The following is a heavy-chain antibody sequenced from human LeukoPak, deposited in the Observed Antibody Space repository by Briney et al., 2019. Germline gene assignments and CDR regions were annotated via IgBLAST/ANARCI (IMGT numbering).Heavy chain of an antibody. CDR3: ARAILTPSGYVWHFDL. CDR2: ISYSGSA. Sequence: SQTLSLTCTVSGGSISSGSYYWTWIRQHPGKGLEWIGYISYSGSAYCNPSLKSRATISVDTSKNQFSLKMTSVSAADTAVYYSARAILTPSGYVWHFDLWGRGTLVSVSS. CDR1: GGSISSGSYY. J-gene: IGHJ2*01. D-gene: IGHD3-3*01. V-gene: IGHV4-31*03.